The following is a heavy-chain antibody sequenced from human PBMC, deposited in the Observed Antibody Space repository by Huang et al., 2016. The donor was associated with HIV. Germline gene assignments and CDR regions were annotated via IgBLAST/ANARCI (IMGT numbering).Heavy chain of an antibody. CDR2: IRNDGMKK. CDR3: ARGDYYDSSGYHPGHFDY. J-gene: IGHJ4*02. CDR1: GFSVSNYG. D-gene: IGHD3-22*01. Sequence: VQLIESGGGVVQPGKSLRLSCATSGFSVSNYGMYWVRQAPGKGLKVLAFIRNDGMKKNYAGSVRGRFTVGRDNANNTLLLQMSSLRVDDTAVYYCARGDYYDSSGYHPGHFDYWGQGILVTVSS. V-gene: IGHV3-33*04.